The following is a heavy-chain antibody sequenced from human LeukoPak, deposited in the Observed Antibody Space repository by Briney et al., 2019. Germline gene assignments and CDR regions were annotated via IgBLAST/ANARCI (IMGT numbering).Heavy chain of an antibody. CDR1: GYSFTSYW. V-gene: IGHV5-51*01. J-gene: IGHJ4*02. Sequence: GESLKISCKGSGYSFTSYWIGWVRQMPGKGLEWMGIIYPGDSDTRYSPSFQGQVTISADKSISTAYLQWSSLKASDTAMYYCARLAYPTDTAMDPFDYWGQGTLVTVSS. CDR2: IYPGDSDT. CDR3: ARLAYPTDTAMDPFDY. D-gene: IGHD5-18*01.